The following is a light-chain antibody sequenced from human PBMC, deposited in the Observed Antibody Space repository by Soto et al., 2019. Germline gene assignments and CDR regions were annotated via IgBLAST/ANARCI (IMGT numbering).Light chain of an antibody. CDR1: QSVTTN. CDR3: QQYNIWPPIT. CDR2: GAS. V-gene: IGKV3-15*01. Sequence: EIVMTQSPATLSVSPGDRVTLSCRASQSVTTNLAWYQQKPGQAPRLLIYGASTRAPRIPARFSGSGSVTEFTLTISSLQSEDFAVYYCQQYNIWPPITFGQGTRPEIK. J-gene: IGKJ5*01.